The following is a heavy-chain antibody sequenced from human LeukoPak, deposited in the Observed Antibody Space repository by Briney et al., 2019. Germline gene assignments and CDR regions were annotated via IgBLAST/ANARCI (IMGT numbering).Heavy chain of an antibody. D-gene: IGHD3-10*01. CDR1: GYTFTSYG. J-gene: IGHJ4*02. V-gene: IGHV1-18*01. CDR3: ARDYGSGRPDPPCGY. Sequence: AAVKVSCKTSGYTFTSYGISWVRQAPGQGLEWMGWISAYNGNTNYAQKLQGRVTMTTDTSTSTAYMELRSLRSDDTAVYYCARDYGSGRPDPPCGYWGQGTLVTVSS. CDR2: ISAYNGNT.